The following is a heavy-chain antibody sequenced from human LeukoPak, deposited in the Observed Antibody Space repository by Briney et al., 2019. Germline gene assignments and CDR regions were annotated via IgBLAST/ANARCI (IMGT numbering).Heavy chain of an antibody. CDR1: GYTFTSYG. Sequence: ASVKVSCKASGYTFTSYGFTWARQAPGQGLEWMGWISAYNGNTNYAQKLQGRVTMTTDTSTSTAYMELRSLRSDDTAVYYCARSDSSGRYGGYYYYYMDVWGKGTTVTVSS. CDR2: ISAYNGNT. D-gene: IGHD6-19*01. V-gene: IGHV1-18*01. J-gene: IGHJ6*03. CDR3: ARSDSSGRYGGYYYYYMDV.